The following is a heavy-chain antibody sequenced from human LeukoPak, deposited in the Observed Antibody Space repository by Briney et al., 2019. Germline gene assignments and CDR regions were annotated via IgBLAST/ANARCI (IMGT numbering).Heavy chain of an antibody. D-gene: IGHD5-18*01. CDR3: ASGLSSLFSFGAALDYYMDV. V-gene: IGHV1-2*02. CDR1: GYTFTNHY. J-gene: IGHJ6*03. CDR2: INPHSGDT. Sequence: ASVKVSCKASGYTFTNHYTHWVRQARGQGLEWTGWINPHSGDTNYAQKFQGRVIMTRDTSISTAYMELSSLRSDDTAMYYCASGLSSLFSFGAALDYYMDVWGKGTPVTVSS.